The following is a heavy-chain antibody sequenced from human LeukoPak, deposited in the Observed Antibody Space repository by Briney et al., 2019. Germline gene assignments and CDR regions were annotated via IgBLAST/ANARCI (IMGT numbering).Heavy chain of an antibody. CDR2: IIPIFGTA. J-gene: IGHJ4*02. CDR1: GGTFSSYA. Sequence: SVKVSCKASGGTFSSYAISWVRQAPGQGLEWMGGIIPIFGTANYAQKFQGRVTITTDESTSTAYVELSSLRSEDTAVYYCARSRASKPRYFDYWGQGTLVTVSS. CDR3: ARSRASKPRYFDY. V-gene: IGHV1-69*05.